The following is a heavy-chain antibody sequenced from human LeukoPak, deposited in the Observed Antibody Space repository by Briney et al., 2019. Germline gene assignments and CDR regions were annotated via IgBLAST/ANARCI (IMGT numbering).Heavy chain of an antibody. CDR2: INAGNGNT. CDR3: ARGYTYYDFWSGYYTALSAYYYGMDV. CDR1: GYTFTSYA. V-gene: IGHV1-3*01. J-gene: IGHJ6*02. D-gene: IGHD3-3*01. Sequence: ASVKVSCKASGYTFTSYAMHWVRQAPGQRLEWMGWINAGNGNTKYSQKFQGRVTITRDTSASTAYMELSSLRSEDTAVYYCARGYTYYDFWSGYYTALSAYYYGMDVWGQGTTITVSS.